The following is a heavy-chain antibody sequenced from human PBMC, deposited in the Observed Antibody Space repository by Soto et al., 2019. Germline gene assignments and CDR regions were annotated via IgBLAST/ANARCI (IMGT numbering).Heavy chain of an antibody. CDR1: GYTFTSYA. V-gene: IGHV1-3*01. J-gene: IGHJ6*02. CDR3: ARDRRVLLYYYGMDV. CDR2: INAGNGNT. Sequence: GASVKVSCKASGYTFTSYAIHWVRQAPGQRLEWMGWINAGNGNTKYSQKFQGRVTITRDTSASTAYMELSSLRSEDTAVYYCARDRRVLLYYYGMDVWGQGTTVTVS.